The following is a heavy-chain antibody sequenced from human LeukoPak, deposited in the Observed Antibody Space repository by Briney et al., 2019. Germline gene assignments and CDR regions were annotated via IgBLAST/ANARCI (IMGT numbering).Heavy chain of an antibody. V-gene: IGHV1-2*02. CDR2: INPNSGGT. CDR1: GYTFTGYY. Sequence: GASVKVSCKASGYTFTGYYMHWVRQAPGQGLEWMGWINPNSGGTNYAQKFQGRVTMTRDTSISTAYMELSRLRSDDTAVYYCARPSSSWAPYYFDYWGQGTLVTVSS. CDR3: ARPSSSWAPYYFDY. J-gene: IGHJ4*02. D-gene: IGHD6-13*01.